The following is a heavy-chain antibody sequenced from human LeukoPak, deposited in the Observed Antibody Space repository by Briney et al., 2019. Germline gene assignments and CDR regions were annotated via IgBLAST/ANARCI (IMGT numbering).Heavy chain of an antibody. CDR1: GFTFSSHG. D-gene: IGHD6-19*01. V-gene: IGHV3-9*01. CDR2: INWNSDSI. CDR3: VRGQGSGWQGDYYGMDV. Sequence: GGSLRLSCAASGFTFSSHGMHWVRQAPGKGLEWVSVINWNSDSIAYAASVKGRFNISRDNAKSSLYLQMNSLRAEDTALYYCVRGQGSGWQGDYYGMDVWGQGTTVTVSS. J-gene: IGHJ6*02.